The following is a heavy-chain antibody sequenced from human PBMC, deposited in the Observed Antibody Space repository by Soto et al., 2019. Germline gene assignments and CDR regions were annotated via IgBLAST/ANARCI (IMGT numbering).Heavy chain of an antibody. J-gene: IGHJ3*02. V-gene: IGHV3-66*01. CDR3: ARDRVAVAGVYAFDI. CDR2: IYSGGST. Sequence: GGSLRLSCAASGFTVSSNYMSWVRQAPGKGLEWVSVIYSGGSTYYADSVKGRFTISRDNSKNTLYLQMNSLRAEDTAVYYCARDRVAVAGVYAFDIWGQGTMVTVSS. CDR1: GFTVSSNY. D-gene: IGHD6-19*01.